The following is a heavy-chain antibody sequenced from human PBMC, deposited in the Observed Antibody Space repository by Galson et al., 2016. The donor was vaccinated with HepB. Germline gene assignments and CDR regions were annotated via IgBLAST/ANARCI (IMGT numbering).Heavy chain of an antibody. CDR2: MGGSGGST. J-gene: IGHJ6*02. D-gene: IGHD3-10*01. Sequence: SLILSCAASGFTFRSCAVTWVREPPGKGLEWVSTMGGSGGSTDYADSVKGRFTIPRDNSKSTLSLQMNGLRAEDKAVYYCARARPLRARKSMDVWGQGTTVNVFS. V-gene: IGHV3-23*01. CDR1: GFTFRSCA. CDR3: ARARPLRARKSMDV.